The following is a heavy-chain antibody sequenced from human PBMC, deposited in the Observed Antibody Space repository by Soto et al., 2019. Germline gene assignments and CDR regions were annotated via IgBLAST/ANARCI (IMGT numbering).Heavy chain of an antibody. CDR3: ARDRFTLDSSTWYFDS. V-gene: IGHV1-3*01. D-gene: IGHD6-13*01. J-gene: IGHJ4*02. CDR1: GYTFPTYA. CDR2: INAGNGNI. Sequence: GASVNVSCKASGYTFPTYAMHWVRQAPGQGLEWMGWINAGNGNIKYSQKFQDRVTITRDTSASTAYMELSSLKSEDTAVYYCARDRFTLDSSTWYFDSWGQGTLVTVSS.